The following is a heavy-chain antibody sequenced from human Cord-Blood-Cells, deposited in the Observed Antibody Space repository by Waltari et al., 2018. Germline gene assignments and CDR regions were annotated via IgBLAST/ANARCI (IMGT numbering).Heavy chain of an antibody. D-gene: IGHD5-18*01. CDR3: ARGLGGYSYGYFDY. J-gene: IGHJ4*02. Sequence: QVQLQQWGAGLLKPSETLSLTCAVYGGSFSGYYWRWIRQPPGKGLEWIGEIKHSGSTNHNPSLKSRVTISVDTSKNQFSLKLSSVTAADTAVYYCARGLGGYSYGYFDYWGQGTLVTVSS. CDR1: GGSFSGYY. V-gene: IGHV4-34*01. CDR2: IKHSGST.